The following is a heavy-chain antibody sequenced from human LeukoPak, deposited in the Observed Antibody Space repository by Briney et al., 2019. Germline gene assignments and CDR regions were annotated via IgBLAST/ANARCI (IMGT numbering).Heavy chain of an antibody. V-gene: IGHV1-69*05. Sequence: ASVKVSCKASGGTFSSYAISWVRQAPGQGLEWMGRIIPIFGTANYAQKFQGRVTITTDESTSTAYMELSSLRSEDTAVYYCARDYGSSWYLDYYYYMGVWGKGTTVTVSS. CDR1: GGTFSSYA. CDR3: ARDYGSSWYLDYYYYMGV. CDR2: IIPIFGTA. D-gene: IGHD6-13*01. J-gene: IGHJ6*03.